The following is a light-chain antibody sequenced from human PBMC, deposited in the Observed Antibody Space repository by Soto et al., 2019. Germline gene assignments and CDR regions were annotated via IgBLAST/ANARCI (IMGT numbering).Light chain of an antibody. CDR2: DSS. V-gene: IGKV3-11*01. J-gene: IGKJ1*01. CDR1: QCVSIY. CDR3: QQRSTWPWT. Sequence: IVLTQSPATLSLSPGERATLSCRASQCVSIYLAWYQQKPGQAPRLLIYDSSNRATGIPARFSGSGSGTDLTLTISSLEPEDSAVYYCQQRSTWPWTVGQGTKVEIK.